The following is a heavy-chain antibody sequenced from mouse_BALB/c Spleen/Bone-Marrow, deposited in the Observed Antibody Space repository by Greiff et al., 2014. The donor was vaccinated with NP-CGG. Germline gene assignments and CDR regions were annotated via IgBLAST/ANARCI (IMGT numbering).Heavy chain of an antibody. CDR3: ARYRLGTYFDY. J-gene: IGHJ2*01. CDR2: IDPANGNT. D-gene: IGHD2-14*01. V-gene: IGHV14-3*02. CDR1: GFNIKDTY. Sequence: VQLKQSGAELVKPGASVKLSCTASGFNIKDTYMHWVKQRPEQGLEWIGRIDPANGNTKYDPKFQGKATITADTSSNTAYLQFSSLTSEDTAVYYCARYRLGTYFDYWGQGTTLTVSS.